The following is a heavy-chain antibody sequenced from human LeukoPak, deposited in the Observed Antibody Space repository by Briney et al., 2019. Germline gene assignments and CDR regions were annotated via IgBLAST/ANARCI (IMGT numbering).Heavy chain of an antibody. J-gene: IGHJ6*03. Sequence: GASVKVSCKTSGYTFTGYYMHWVRQAPGQGLEWMGWINPNSGGTNYAQKFQGRVTMTRDTSVSTVYMELSRLGSDDTAVYYCARTMIAVAASQLGYYYMDVWGKGTTVTVSS. CDR3: ARTMIAVAASQLGYYYMDV. CDR1: GYTFTGYY. D-gene: IGHD3-22*01. V-gene: IGHV1-2*02. CDR2: INPNSGGT.